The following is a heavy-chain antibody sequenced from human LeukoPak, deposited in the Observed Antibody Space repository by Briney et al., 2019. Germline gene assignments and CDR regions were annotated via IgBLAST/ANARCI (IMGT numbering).Heavy chain of an antibody. Sequence: ASVKLSYKASGYTFTGYYMHWVRQAPGQGLEWMGWINPNSGGTNYAQKFQGRVTMTRDTSISTGYMELSRLRSDDTAVYYCARASLKGVGASDYWGQGTLVTVSS. J-gene: IGHJ4*02. CDR3: ARASLKGVGASDY. V-gene: IGHV1-2*02. CDR1: GYTFTGYY. D-gene: IGHD1-26*01. CDR2: INPNSGGT.